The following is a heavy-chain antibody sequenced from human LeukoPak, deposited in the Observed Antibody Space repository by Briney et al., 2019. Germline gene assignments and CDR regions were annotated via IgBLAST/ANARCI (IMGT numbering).Heavy chain of an antibody. CDR1: GGSISSSSYY. CDR3: ARVTYYGSGSYYNDYYYYMDV. D-gene: IGHD3-10*01. CDR2: IYYSGST. V-gene: IGHV4-39*07. J-gene: IGHJ6*03. Sequence: SETLSLTCTVSGGSISSSSYYWGWIRQPPGKGLEWIGSIYYSGSTYYNPSLKSRVTISVDTSKNQLSLKLSSVTAADTAVYYCARVTYYGSGSYYNDYYYYMDVWGKGTTVTVSS.